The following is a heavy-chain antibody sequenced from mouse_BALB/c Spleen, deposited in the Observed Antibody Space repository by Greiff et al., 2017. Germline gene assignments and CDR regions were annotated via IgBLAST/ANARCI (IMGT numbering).Heavy chain of an antibody. CDR3: ARGPGGFAY. CDR2: INSNGGST. V-gene: IGHV5-6-3*01. Sequence: EVKLQESGGGLVQPGGSLKLSCAASGFTFSSYGMSWVRQTPDKRLELVATINSNGGSTYYPDSVKGRFTISRDNAKNTLYLQMSSLKSEDTAMYYCARGPGGFAYWGQGTLVTVSA. J-gene: IGHJ3*01. D-gene: IGHD3-1*01. CDR1: GFTFSSYG.